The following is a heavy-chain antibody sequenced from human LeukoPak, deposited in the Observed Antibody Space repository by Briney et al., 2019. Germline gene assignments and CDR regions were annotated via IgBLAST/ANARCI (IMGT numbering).Heavy chain of an antibody. Sequence: GGSLRLSCAASGFTFSSYSMNWVRQAPGKGLEWVSSISSSSSYIYYADSVKGRFTISRDNAKNSLYLQMNSLRAEDTAVYYCARIEGYYYDSSGYPDYWGQGTLVTVSS. V-gene: IGHV3-21*01. CDR1: GFTFSSYS. J-gene: IGHJ4*02. CDR3: ARIEGYYYDSSGYPDY. CDR2: ISSSSSYI. D-gene: IGHD3-22*01.